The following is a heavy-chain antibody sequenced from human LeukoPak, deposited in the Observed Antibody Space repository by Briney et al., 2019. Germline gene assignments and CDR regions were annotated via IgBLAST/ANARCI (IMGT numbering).Heavy chain of an antibody. CDR3: ARGRGGATTGFDH. J-gene: IGHJ4*02. Sequence: ASVKVSCKASGYTFSGHYMHWVRQAPGQGLESMGWINSNSGARNYAPNFQGRVTFSRDNAISTAYMELSNLRSDGTATYFCARGRGGATTGFDHWGQGTLVTVAS. V-gene: IGHV1-2*02. CDR1: GYTFSGHY. D-gene: IGHD1-26*01. CDR2: INSNSGAR.